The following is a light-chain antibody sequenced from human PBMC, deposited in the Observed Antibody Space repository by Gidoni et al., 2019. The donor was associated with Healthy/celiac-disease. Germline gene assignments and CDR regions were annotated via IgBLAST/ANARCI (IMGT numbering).Light chain of an antibody. Sequence: QSALTQPASVSGSPGQSITISCTGTSSDVGSYNLVSWYQRHPGKAPKLMIYEVSKRPSGVSNSFSGSKSGNTASLTISGLQAEDEADYYCCSYAGSSTVVFGGGTKLTVL. J-gene: IGLJ2*01. CDR1: SSDVGSYNL. CDR2: EVS. V-gene: IGLV2-23*02. CDR3: CSYAGSSTVV.